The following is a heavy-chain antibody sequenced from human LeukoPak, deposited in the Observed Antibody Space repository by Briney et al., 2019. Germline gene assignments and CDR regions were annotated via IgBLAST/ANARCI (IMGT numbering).Heavy chain of an antibody. CDR1: GFTFSSYG. CDR2: IGPSGSNT. J-gene: IGHJ4*02. Sequence: GGSLRLSCAASGFTFSSYGLSWVRQAPGRGLEWVSAIGPSGSNTYYADSVKGRFTISRDNSRNTLYLQMNSLRAEDTAVYYCAKLAAATEYWGQGTLATVSS. D-gene: IGHD2-15*01. CDR3: AKLAAATEY. V-gene: IGHV3-23*01.